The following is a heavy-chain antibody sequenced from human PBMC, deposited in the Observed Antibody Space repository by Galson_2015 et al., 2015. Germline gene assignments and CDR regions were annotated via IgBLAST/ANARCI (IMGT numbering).Heavy chain of an antibody. Sequence: LSLTCTVSGGSINSGASYWTWIRQHPGKGLEWIGYIHHSGTTYYLASLKSRVTISVDASRSQFSLNLGSVTAADTAVYYCATYSSSTNCFDPWGQGTLVTVSS. J-gene: IGHJ5*02. CDR2: IHHSGTT. V-gene: IGHV4-31*03. D-gene: IGHD6-13*01. CDR3: ATYSSSTNCFDP. CDR1: GGSINSGASY.